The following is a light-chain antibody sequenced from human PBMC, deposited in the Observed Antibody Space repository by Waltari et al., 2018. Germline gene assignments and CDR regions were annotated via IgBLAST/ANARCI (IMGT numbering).Light chain of an antibody. J-gene: IGLJ3*02. CDR2: RDD. CDR1: NSTIGAGHD. Sequence: QSVLTQPPSVSGAPGQRVTISCPGTNSTIGAGHDVNWSRQVPGSAPKLRIYRDDNRPSGVPGRFSGSKSGTSASLSVTGLLVEDEGEYFCQSYDSGLSAVVFGGGTKLTVL. V-gene: IGLV1-40*01. CDR3: QSYDSGLSAVV.